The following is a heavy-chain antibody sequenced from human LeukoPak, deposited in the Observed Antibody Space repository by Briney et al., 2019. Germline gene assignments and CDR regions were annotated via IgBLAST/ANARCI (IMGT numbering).Heavy chain of an antibody. V-gene: IGHV3-23*01. CDR3: ARESQREVAGTGLFDY. CDR2: IKRDGSNT. J-gene: IGHJ4*02. Sequence: GGSLRLSCEASGFTFSEHSMSWVRQAPGKGLEWVSTIKRDGSNTYYADSVKGRFTISRDNSKNTLYLQMNSLRAEDTAVYYCARESQREVAGTGLFDYWGQGTLVTVSS. D-gene: IGHD6-19*01. CDR1: GFTFSEHS.